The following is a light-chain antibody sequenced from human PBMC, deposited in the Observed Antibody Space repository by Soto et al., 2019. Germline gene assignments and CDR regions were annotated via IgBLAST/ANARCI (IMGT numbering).Light chain of an antibody. CDR2: DAS. CDR1: QSVSSY. CDR3: QQRSNWPLT. J-gene: IGKJ4*01. Sequence: EVLLTQSQATLSLSPGERATLSCRASQSVSSYLAWYQQKPGQAPRLLIYDASNRATGIPARFSGSGSGTDFTLTISSLEPEDFAVYYCQQRSNWPLTFGGGTKVDIK. V-gene: IGKV3-11*01.